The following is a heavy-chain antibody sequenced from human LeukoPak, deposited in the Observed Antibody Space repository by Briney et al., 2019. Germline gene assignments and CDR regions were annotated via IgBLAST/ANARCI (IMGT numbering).Heavy chain of an antibody. V-gene: IGHV3-48*02. CDR1: GFTFSSYS. CDR2: ISSSSSTI. Sequence: GGSLRLSCAASGFTFSSYSMNWVRQAPGKGLEWVSYISSSSSTIYYADSVKGRFTISRDNAKNSLYLQMNSLRDEDTAVYYCARSWNYYYYYDMDVGGQGTTVTVSS. D-gene: IGHD1-1*01. J-gene: IGHJ6*02. CDR3: ARSWNYYYYYDMDV.